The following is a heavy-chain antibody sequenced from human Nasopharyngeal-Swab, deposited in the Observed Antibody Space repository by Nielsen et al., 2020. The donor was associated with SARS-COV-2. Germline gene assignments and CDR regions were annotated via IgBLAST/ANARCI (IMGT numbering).Heavy chain of an antibody. V-gene: IGHV3-33*01. Sequence: WIRQPPGKGLEWVAVIWYDGSNKYCADSVKGRFTISRDNSKNTLYLQMNSLRAEDTAVYYCARDPKYYYGSGSLTDYYYYYYMDVWGKGTTVTVSS. D-gene: IGHD3-10*01. J-gene: IGHJ6*03. CDR2: IWYDGSNK. CDR3: ARDPKYYYGSGSLTDYYYYYYMDV.